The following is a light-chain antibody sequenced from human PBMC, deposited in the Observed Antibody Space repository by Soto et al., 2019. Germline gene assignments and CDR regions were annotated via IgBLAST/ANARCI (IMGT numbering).Light chain of an antibody. CDR2: DSS. CDR1: QSVSSSY. CDR3: QQYHSSQYT. J-gene: IGKJ2*01. Sequence: ENVLTQSPGTLSLSPGERATLSCRASQSVSSSYLAWYQQKPGQAPRLLIYDSSSRATGIPDRFSGSRSGTAFTLTISRLEPEDFAVYYCQQYHSSQYTFGQGTKLEIK. V-gene: IGKV3-20*01.